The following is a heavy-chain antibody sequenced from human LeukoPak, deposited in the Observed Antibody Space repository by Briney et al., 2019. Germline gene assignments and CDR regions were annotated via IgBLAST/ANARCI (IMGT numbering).Heavy chain of an antibody. D-gene: IGHD2-15*01. Sequence: GGSLRLSCAASGFTFSSYSMNWVRQAPGKGLEWVSYISSSSSTIYYADSVKGRFTISRDNAKNSLYLQMNSLRAEDTAVYYCARDPPVYCSGGSCHGPYYYYYYYMDVWGKGTTVTVSS. CDR1: GFTFSSYS. V-gene: IGHV3-48*01. CDR3: ARDPPVYCSGGSCHGPYYYYYYYMDV. J-gene: IGHJ6*03. CDR2: ISSSSSTI.